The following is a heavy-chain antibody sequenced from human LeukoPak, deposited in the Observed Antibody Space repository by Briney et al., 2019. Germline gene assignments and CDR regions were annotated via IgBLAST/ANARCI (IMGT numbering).Heavy chain of an antibody. V-gene: IGHV4-38-2*02. CDR1: GYSISSGYY. CDR3: ARDAFVDTAMVIDFDY. Sequence: SETLSLTCTVSGYSISSGYYWGWIRQPPGKGLEWIGSIYHSGSTYYNPSLESRVTILVDTSKNLFSLNLSSVTAADTAVYYCARDAFVDTAMVIDFDYWGQGTLVTVSS. D-gene: IGHD5-18*01. CDR2: IYHSGST. J-gene: IGHJ4*02.